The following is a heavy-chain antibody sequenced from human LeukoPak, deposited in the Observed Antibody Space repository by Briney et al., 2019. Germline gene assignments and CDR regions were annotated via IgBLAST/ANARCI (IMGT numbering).Heavy chain of an antibody. Sequence: SETLSLTCTVSGGSISSGDYYWSWIRQPPGKGLEWIGYIYYSGSTYYNPSLTSRVTISVDTSKNQFSLKLSSVTAADTAVYYCARDGSNYAALDYWGQGTLVTVSS. CDR3: ARDGSNYAALDY. J-gene: IGHJ4*02. V-gene: IGHV4-30-4*08. D-gene: IGHD4-11*01. CDR2: IYYSGST. CDR1: GGSISSGDYY.